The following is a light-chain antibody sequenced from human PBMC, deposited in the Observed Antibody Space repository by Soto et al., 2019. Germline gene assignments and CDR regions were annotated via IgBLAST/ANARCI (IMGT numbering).Light chain of an antibody. CDR1: NIEGKS. V-gene: IGLV3-21*02. CDR3: QVWDDNSDHHV. J-gene: IGLJ1*01. CDR2: DDS. Sequence: SYELAQTSSVSVAPGQTARISCGGNNIEGKSVHWYQQKPGQAPVVVVYDDSDRPSGIPERFSGSNSGNTATLTISRVEAGDEADYHCQVWDDNSDHHVFGTGTKVTVL.